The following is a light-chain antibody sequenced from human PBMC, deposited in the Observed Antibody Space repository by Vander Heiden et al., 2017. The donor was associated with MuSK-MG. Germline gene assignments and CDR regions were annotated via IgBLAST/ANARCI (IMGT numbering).Light chain of an antibody. J-gene: IGLJ2*01. Sequence: SYELTQPLPASVALGQTARIPCEEPNNGRKNVDWYQQKPGQAPVLDIYRDHNRPSAIPERFSGSSPGGAATLTISGAQAGDEAACFCRVWDSPTVIFGGGTELTVL. CDR1: NNGRKN. CDR3: RVWDSPTVI. V-gene: IGLV3-9*01. CDR2: RDH.